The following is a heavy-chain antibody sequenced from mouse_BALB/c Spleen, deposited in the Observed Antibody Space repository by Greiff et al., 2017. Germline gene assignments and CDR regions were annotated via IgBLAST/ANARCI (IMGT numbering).Heavy chain of an antibody. Sequence: EVKVVESGGDLVKPGGSLKLSCAASGFTFSSYGMSWVRQTPDKRLEWVATISSGGSYTYYPDSVKGRFTISRDNAKNTLYLQMSSLKSEDTAMYYCARHGTTATFDYWGQGTTLTVSS. V-gene: IGHV5-6*01. D-gene: IGHD1-2*01. CDR2: ISSGGSYT. CDR3: ARHGTTATFDY. CDR1: GFTFSSYG. J-gene: IGHJ2*01.